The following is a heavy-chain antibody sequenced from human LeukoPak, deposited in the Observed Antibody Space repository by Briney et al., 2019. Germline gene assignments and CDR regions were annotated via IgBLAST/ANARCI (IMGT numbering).Heavy chain of an antibody. J-gene: IGHJ3*02. CDR3: ARGSSAWPRNAFDI. CDR2: IHKDGSDT. V-gene: IGHV3-74*01. Sequence: GGSLRLSCAASGFTFSSYWMHWVRQAPGKGLEWVSRIHKDGSDTSYVDSVKGRFTISRDNSKNALYLQMNSLRAEDTAVYFCARGSSAWPRNAFDIWGQGTMVTVSS. CDR1: GFTFSSYW. D-gene: IGHD6-19*01.